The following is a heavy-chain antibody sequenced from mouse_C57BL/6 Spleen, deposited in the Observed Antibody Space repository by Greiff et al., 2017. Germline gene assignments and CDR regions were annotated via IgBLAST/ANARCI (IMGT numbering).Heavy chain of an antibody. CDR1: YTFTDYYM. V-gene: IGHV1-83*01. J-gene: IGHJ3*01. Sequence: VQLQQSGPELVKPGASVKMSCKASGYTFTDYYMHWVKQKPGKGLVWIGEIYPGSGNTYYNEKFKGKATLTADTSSSTAYMQLSSLTSEDSAVYFCARGDFFAYWGQGTLVTVSA. CDR2: YPGSGNTY. CDR3: RGDFFAY.